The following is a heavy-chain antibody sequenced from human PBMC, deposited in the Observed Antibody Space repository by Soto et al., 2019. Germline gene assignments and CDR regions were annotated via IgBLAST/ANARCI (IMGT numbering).Heavy chain of an antibody. CDR2: IIPILGIA. D-gene: IGHD3-22*01. J-gene: IGHJ4*02. Sequence: QVQLVQSGAEVKKPGSSVKVSCKASGGTFSSYTISWVRQAPGQGLEWMGRIIPILGIANYAQKFQGRVTIAADKSTSNAYMELSSLRSGDTAVYYCAIDEVVNPYYFYYWGQGTLVTVSS. V-gene: IGHV1-69*08. CDR1: GGTFSSYT. CDR3: AIDEVVNPYYFYY.